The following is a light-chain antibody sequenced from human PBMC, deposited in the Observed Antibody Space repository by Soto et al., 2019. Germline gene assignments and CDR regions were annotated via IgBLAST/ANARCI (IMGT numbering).Light chain of an antibody. V-gene: IGKV3-20*01. Sequence: EIVLTQSPGTLSLSPGEGATLSCRASQSVNSNYLAWFQQKPGQAPRLLIYCTSNRATGIPDRFSGSGSGTDFTLTISRLEPEDFVVYYCQQYDKSPWTFGQGTKVEIK. CDR1: QSVNSNY. CDR3: QQYDKSPWT. J-gene: IGKJ1*01. CDR2: CTS.